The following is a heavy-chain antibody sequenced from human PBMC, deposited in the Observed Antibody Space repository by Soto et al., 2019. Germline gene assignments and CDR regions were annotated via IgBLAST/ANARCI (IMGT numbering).Heavy chain of an antibody. Sequence: SETLSLTCTVSGASISGFDWSWIRKSAGKGLEWIGSIYATGTTDYNPSLKSGVMMSVDTSKKQSFMKLRSVTAADAAVYYCVGEGTETLRDWFDPWGQGISVTVSS. V-gene: IGHV4-4*07. CDR3: VGEGTETLRDWFDP. J-gene: IGHJ5*02. CDR1: GASISGFD. CDR2: IYATGTT. D-gene: IGHD1-1*01.